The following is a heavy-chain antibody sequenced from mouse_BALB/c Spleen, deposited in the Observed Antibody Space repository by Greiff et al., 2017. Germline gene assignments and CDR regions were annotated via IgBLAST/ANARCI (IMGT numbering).Heavy chain of an antibody. CDR1: GFSLTGYG. V-gene: IGHV2-6-7*01. CDR3: ARDLYRDGDYYAMDY. D-gene: IGHD2-14*01. CDR2: IWGDGST. Sequence: QVQLKESGPGLVAPSQSLSITCTVSGFSLTGYGVNWVRQPPGKGLEWLGMIWGDGSTDYNSALKSRLSISKDNSKSQVFLKMNSLQTDDTARYYCARDLYRDGDYYAMDYWGQGTSVTVSS. J-gene: IGHJ4*01.